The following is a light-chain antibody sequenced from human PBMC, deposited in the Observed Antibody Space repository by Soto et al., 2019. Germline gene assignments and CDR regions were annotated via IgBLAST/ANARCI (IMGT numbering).Light chain of an antibody. CDR3: QQRSNWPWT. V-gene: IGKV3-11*01. CDR1: QSVSPY. CDR2: DAS. J-gene: IGKJ1*01. Sequence: EIVLTQSPATLSLSPGERATLSCRASQSVSPYLAWFQQKPGQAPRLLIYDASNRATGIPARFSGSGSGTDFTLTINSLEPEDFAVYYCQQRSNWPWTFGQGTKVEIK.